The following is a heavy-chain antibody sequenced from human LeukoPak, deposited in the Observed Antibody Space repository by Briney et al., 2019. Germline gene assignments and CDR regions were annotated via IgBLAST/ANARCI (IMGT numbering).Heavy chain of an antibody. CDR2: ISSSGRTI. J-gene: IGHJ4*02. CDR3: AKRGPGSPQSGKYYFDY. Sequence: PGGSLRLSCAASGFNFNVYSMTWVRQAPGKGLEWLSYISSSGRTIYYADSVKGRFTISRDNSKNTLYLQMNSLRAEDTAVYYCAKRGPGSPQSGKYYFDYWGQGTLVTVSS. V-gene: IGHV3-48*01. CDR1: GFNFNVYS. D-gene: IGHD3-10*01.